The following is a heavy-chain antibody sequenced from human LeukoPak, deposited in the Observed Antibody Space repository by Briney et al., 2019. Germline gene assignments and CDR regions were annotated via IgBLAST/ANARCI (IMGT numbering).Heavy chain of an antibody. D-gene: IGHD3-22*01. V-gene: IGHV3-11*01. J-gene: IGHJ4*02. Sequence: GGSLRLSCAASGFTFSDYYMSWIRQAPGKGLEWVSYISSSGSTIYYADSVKGRFTISRDNAKNSLYLQMNSLRAEDTAVYYCAKARTQNYYDSSGEFDYWGQGTLVTVSS. CDR2: ISSSGSTI. CDR1: GFTFSDYY. CDR3: AKARTQNYYDSSGEFDY.